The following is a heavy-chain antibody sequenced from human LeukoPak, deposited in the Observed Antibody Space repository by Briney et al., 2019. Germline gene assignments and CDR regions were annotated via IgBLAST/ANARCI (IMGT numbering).Heavy chain of an antibody. Sequence: GGSLRLSCAASGFTFSSYSMNWVRQAPGKGLEWVANIKQDGSEKYYVDSVKGRFTISRDNAKNSLYLQMNSLRAEDTAVYYCAWGLRGYYYGSGSYLGDYWGQGTLVTVSS. D-gene: IGHD3-10*01. J-gene: IGHJ4*02. CDR1: GFTFSSYS. CDR2: IKQDGSEK. CDR3: AWGLRGYYYGSGSYLGDY. V-gene: IGHV3-7*04.